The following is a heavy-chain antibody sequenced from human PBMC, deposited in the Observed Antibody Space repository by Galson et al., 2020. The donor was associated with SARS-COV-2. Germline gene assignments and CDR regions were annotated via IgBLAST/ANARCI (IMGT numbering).Heavy chain of an antibody. CDR2: ISPNSGGT. Sequence: ASVKVSCKASGYTFTGYYIHWVRQAPGQGLEWMGRISPNSGGTNYAPKFQDRVTMTRDTSITTAYMELNRLESGDTAIYYCARDHISEPLPLDCWGHGTLVIVSS. D-gene: IGHD6-25*01. J-gene: IGHJ4*01. CDR1: GYTFTGYY. CDR3: ARDHISEPLPLDC. V-gene: IGHV1-2*06.